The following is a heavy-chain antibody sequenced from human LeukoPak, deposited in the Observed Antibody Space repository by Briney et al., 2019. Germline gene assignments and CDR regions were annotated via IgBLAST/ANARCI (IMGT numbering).Heavy chain of an antibody. J-gene: IGHJ4*02. CDR1: GYTFTSYD. CDR3: ARDCSSTSCSDY. CDR2: INPNSGGT. D-gene: IGHD2-2*01. Sequence: ASVKVSCKTSGYTFTSYDINWVRQATGQGLEWMGWINPNSGGTNYAQKFQGRVTMTRDTSISTAYMELSRLRSDDTAVYYCARDCSSTSCSDYWGQGTLVTVSS. V-gene: IGHV1-2*02.